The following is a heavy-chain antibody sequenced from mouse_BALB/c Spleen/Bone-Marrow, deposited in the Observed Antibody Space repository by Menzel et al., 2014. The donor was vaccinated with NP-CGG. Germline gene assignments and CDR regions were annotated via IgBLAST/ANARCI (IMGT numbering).Heavy chain of an antibody. J-gene: IGHJ2*01. Sequence: QVQLKQSGAELVRPGASVKLSCKAPGYTFTSYWINWVKQRPGQGLEWIGNIYPSDSYTNYNQKFKDKATLTVDKSSSTAYMQLSSPTSEDSAVYYCTRSYGSSYEYYFDYWGQGTTLTVSS. CDR3: TRSYGSSYEYYFDY. D-gene: IGHD1-1*01. CDR1: GYTFTSYW. CDR2: IYPSDSYT. V-gene: IGHV1-69*02.